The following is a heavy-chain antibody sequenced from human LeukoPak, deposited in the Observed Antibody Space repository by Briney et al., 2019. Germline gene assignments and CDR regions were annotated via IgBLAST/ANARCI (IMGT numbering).Heavy chain of an antibody. CDR1: GFTFSSFA. V-gene: IGHV3-23*01. Sequence: GGSLRLSCAASGFTFSSFAMNWVRQAPGKRLEWVSGISGSGISRGFADSVKGRFTISRDNSKNTVLLQMDSLRAEDTAIYYYAKRSGVYSDNSGVFDYWGQGSLVTVSS. J-gene: IGHJ4*02. CDR2: ISGSGISR. CDR3: AKRSGVYSDNSGVFDY. D-gene: IGHD4-11*01.